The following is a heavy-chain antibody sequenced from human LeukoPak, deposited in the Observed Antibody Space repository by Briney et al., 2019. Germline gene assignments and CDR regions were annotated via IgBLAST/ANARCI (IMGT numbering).Heavy chain of an antibody. Sequence: SETLSLTCTVSGGSISSGGYYWSWIRQPPGKGLEWIGYIYHGGSTYYNPSLKSRVTISVDRSKNQFPLKQSSVTAADTAVYYCARDLGNWFDPWGQGTLVTVSS. CDR1: GGSISSGGYY. V-gene: IGHV4-30-2*01. J-gene: IGHJ5*02. CDR2: IYHGGST. CDR3: ARDLGNWFDP. D-gene: IGHD3-10*01.